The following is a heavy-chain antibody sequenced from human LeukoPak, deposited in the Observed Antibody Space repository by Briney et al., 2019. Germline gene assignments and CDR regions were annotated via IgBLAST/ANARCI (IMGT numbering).Heavy chain of an antibody. CDR1: GFTFTSSA. J-gene: IGHJ4*02. V-gene: IGHV1-2*02. Sequence: ASVKVSCKASGFTFTSSAMHWVRQAPGQGLEWMGWINPNSGGTNYAQKFQGRVTMTRDTSISTAYMELSRLRSDDTAVYYCARDKQLWPPRVDYWGQGTLVTVSS. CDR3: ARDKQLWPPRVDY. D-gene: IGHD5-18*01. CDR2: INPNSGGT.